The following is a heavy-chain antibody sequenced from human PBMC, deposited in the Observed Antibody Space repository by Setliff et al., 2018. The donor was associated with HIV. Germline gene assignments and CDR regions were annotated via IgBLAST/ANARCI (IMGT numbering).Heavy chain of an antibody. CDR3: ATGSYSSVWYGFDY. V-gene: IGHV3-7*01. CDR2: IKPDGSDQ. Sequence: GGSLRLSCVASGFTFSNSWMNWVRQAPGKGLEWVANIKPDGSDQYYVDSVKGRFTVFRDNTKDSLYLQMSSLRAEDTAVYYCATGSYSSVWYGFDYWGQGTLVTVSS. J-gene: IGHJ4*02. D-gene: IGHD6-19*01. CDR1: GFTFSNSW.